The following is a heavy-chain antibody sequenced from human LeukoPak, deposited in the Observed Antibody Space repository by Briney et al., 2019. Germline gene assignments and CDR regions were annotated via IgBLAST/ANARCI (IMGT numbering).Heavy chain of an antibody. CDR1: GYTLTELS. Sequence: GASVKVSCKVSGYTLTELSMHWVRQAPGNGLEWMGGFDPEDGETIYAQKFQGRVTMTEDTSTDTAYMELSSLRSEDTAVYYCARSSTSTTNPWGIINWFDPWGQGTLVTVSS. V-gene: IGHV1-24*01. CDR2: FDPEDGET. CDR3: ARSSTSTTNPWGIINWFDP. D-gene: IGHD2-2*01. J-gene: IGHJ5*02.